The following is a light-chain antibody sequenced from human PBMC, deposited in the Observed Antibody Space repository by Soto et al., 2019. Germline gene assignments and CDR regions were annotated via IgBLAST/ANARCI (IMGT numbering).Light chain of an antibody. CDR3: ATLDDSLRGRV. J-gene: IGLJ3*02. CDR1: SSNIGTNY. CDR2: SNN. Sequence: QSVLTQPPSASGTPGQRVTISCSGSSSNIGTNYVYWYQQVPGTAPKLLIYSNNQRPSGVPDRFSGSKSGTSASLAIRGLRSADEADYYCATLDDSLRGRVFGGGTKVTVL. V-gene: IGLV1-47*02.